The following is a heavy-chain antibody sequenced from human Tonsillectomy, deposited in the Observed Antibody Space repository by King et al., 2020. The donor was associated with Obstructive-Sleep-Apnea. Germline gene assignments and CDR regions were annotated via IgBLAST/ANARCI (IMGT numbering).Heavy chain of an antibody. J-gene: IGHJ4*02. CDR3: SGDYYDSSGYSGY. CDR1: GFTFSDYY. D-gene: IGHD3-22*01. CDR2: ISSSSSYT. V-gene: IGHV3-11*06. Sequence: VQLVESGGGLVKPGGSLRLSCAASGFTFSDYYMSWIRQAPGKGLEWVSYISSSSSYTNYADSVKGRFSISRDNAKNSLYLQMNSLRAEDTAVYYCSGDYYDSSGYSGYWGQGTLVTVSS.